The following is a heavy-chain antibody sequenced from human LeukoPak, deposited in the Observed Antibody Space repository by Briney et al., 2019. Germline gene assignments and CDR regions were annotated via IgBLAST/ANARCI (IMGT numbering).Heavy chain of an antibody. Sequence: SETLSLTCAVYGGSFSGYYWSWIRQPPGKGLEWMGEINHSGSTNYNPSLTSRVTISVDPSKNQFSLNLSSVTAANTAVYYCARTTEGYCRGRSCYSYYYYMDAWGKGTTVTVSS. J-gene: IGHJ6*03. CDR2: INHSGST. CDR1: GGSFSGYY. V-gene: IGHV4-34*01. D-gene: IGHD2-15*01. CDR3: ARTTEGYCRGRSCYSYYYYMDA.